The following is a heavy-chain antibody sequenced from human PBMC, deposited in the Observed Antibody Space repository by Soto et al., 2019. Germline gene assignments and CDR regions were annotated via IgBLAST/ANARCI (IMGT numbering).Heavy chain of an antibody. CDR2: MYYSGST. CDR1: GGSISGHY. Sequence: QVQLQESGPGLVKPSETLSLSCSVSGGSISGHYWSWVRQTPGKGLEWIGYMYYSGSTNYNPSLKRPVTISVDTSKNLFSPRLTSVTAADTAVYYCARGPYYDLIWNYYYMDVWGKGTTVTVSS. D-gene: IGHD3-16*01. V-gene: IGHV4-59*08. J-gene: IGHJ6*03. CDR3: ARGPYYDLIWNYYYMDV.